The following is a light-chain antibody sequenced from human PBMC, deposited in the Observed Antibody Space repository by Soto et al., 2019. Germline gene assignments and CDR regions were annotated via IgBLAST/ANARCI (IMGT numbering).Light chain of an antibody. Sequence: QAVVTQEPSLTVSPGGTVTLTCGSSTGAVTSGHYAYWFQQKPGQAPRTLIYDTRNKHSWTPARFSASLLGGKAALTLSGAQPEAEEVYYCLLSFGGGRLWVFGGGTKLTVL. CDR2: DTR. V-gene: IGLV7-46*01. J-gene: IGLJ3*02. CDR1: TGAVTSGHY. CDR3: LLSFGGGRLWV.